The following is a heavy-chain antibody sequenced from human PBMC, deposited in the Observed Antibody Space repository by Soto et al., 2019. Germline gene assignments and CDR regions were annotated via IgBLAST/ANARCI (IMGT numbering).Heavy chain of an antibody. CDR1: GFTFSSYA. J-gene: IGHJ4*02. CDR2: ISGSGGST. Sequence: GGSLRLSCAASGFTFSSYAMSWVRQAPGKGLEWVSVISGSGGSTYYADSVKGRFTISRDNSKNTLYLQMNSLRAEDTAVYYCSRRTSGWYFDYWGQGTLVTVSS. CDR3: SRRTSGWYFDY. D-gene: IGHD6-19*01. V-gene: IGHV3-23*01.